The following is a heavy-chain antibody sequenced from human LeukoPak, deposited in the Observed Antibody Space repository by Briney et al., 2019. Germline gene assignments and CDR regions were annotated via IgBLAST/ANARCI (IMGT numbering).Heavy chain of an antibody. Sequence: PGGSLRLSCAASGFTFSSYAMSWVRQAPGKGLVGVSRINDDGRSTSYADSVKGRFTISRDNARNTLYLQMNSLRAEDTAVYYCARVRWGGLYYFDYWGQGTLVTVSS. J-gene: IGHJ4*02. CDR3: ARVRWGGLYYFDY. D-gene: IGHD3-16*01. CDR1: GFTFSSYA. V-gene: IGHV3-74*01. CDR2: INDDGRST.